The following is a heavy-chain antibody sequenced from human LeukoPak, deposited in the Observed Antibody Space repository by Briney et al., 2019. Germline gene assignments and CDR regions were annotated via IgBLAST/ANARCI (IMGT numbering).Heavy chain of an antibody. Sequence: GGSLRLSCAASGFTFSNYNMNWVRQAPGKGLEWVSTISSSRSSYIYHADSVKGRFTISRDNAKNSLYLQMNSLRAEGTAVYYCARDPPSFQYWGQGTLVTVSA. V-gene: IGHV3-21*01. J-gene: IGHJ1*01. CDR2: ISSSRSSYI. CDR3: ARDPPSFQY. CDR1: GFTFSNYN.